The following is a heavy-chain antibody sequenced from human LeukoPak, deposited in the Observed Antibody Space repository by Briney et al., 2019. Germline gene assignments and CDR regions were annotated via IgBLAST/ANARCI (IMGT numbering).Heavy chain of an antibody. CDR3: ARGSGGGYLAVV. J-gene: IGHJ4*02. Sequence: GGSLRLSCAVSGFTFSSYSMNWVRQAPGKGLEWVSSISSSRSYIYYADSVKGRFTISRDNAKNSLYLQMNSLRAEGTAVYYCARGSGGGYLAVVWGQGTLVTVSS. CDR1: GFTFSSYS. D-gene: IGHD6-19*01. V-gene: IGHV3-21*01. CDR2: ISSSRSYI.